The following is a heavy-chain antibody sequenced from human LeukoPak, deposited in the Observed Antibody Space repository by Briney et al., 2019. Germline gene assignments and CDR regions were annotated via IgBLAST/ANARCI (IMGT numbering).Heavy chain of an antibody. CDR2: ISAYNGDT. CDR3: ARDATRGGDNDY. D-gene: IGHD2-21*02. V-gene: IGHV1-18*01. J-gene: IGHJ4*02. CDR1: GYIFAHNG. Sequence: ASVKVSCKTSGYIFAHNGISWVRQAPGQGPEWMGWISAYNGDTNYAQNFQGRVTMTRDTSTSTVYMELRSLRSDDTAVYYCARDATRGGDNDYWGQGTRVIVSS.